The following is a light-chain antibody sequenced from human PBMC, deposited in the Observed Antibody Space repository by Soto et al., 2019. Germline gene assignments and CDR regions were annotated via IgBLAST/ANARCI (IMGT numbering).Light chain of an antibody. CDR1: LSVSSN. Sequence: EIVMTQSPATLSVSPWEIATLSFRASLSVSSNLAWYQQKPGQAPRLLIYGASTRATGISARFSGSGSGTEFTLTISSLQSEDFAVYFCQQYNNWHLAFGQGTRLEIK. V-gene: IGKV3-15*01. CDR2: GAS. CDR3: QQYNNWHLA. J-gene: IGKJ5*01.